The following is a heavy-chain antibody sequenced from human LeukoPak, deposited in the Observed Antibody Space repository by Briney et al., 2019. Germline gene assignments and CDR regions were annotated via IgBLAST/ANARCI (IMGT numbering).Heavy chain of an antibody. CDR1: GFTFRSYE. CDR3: AKRRFDRSGYFFDF. J-gene: IGHJ4*02. Sequence: GGSLRLSCAASGFTFRSYEMNWVRQAPGEGLEWVSTICESGVGTYYTDSVKGLFTISRDNSKNTVYLQMNSLSVEDTAVYYYAKRRFDRSGYFFDFWGQGTLVTVSS. CDR2: ICESGVGT. D-gene: IGHD3-22*01. V-gene: IGHV3-23*01.